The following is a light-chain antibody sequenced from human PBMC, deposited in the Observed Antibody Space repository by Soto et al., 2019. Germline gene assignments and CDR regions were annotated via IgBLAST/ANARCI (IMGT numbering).Light chain of an antibody. Sequence: QSALTQPASVSGSPGQSVTISCTGTRSDVGASAYVSWYQQHPGKAPKLMIYEVSKRPSGVPDRFSGSKSGNTASLTVSGLQAEDEADYYCSSYAGSNNYVFGTGTKVTVL. CDR2: EVS. J-gene: IGLJ1*01. CDR3: SSYAGSNNYV. CDR1: RSDVGASAY. V-gene: IGLV2-8*01.